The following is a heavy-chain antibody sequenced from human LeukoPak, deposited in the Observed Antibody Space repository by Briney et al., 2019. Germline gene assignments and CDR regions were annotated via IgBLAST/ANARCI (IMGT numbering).Heavy chain of an antibody. CDR2: IYYSGNT. CDR1: GGSIRSSSYY. Sequence: SETLSLTCTVSGGSIRSSSYYWVWIRQPPGKGLEWIGNIYYSGNTYYNPSLQSRVTISVDTSKNQFSLKLSSVTAADTAVYYCARYSSSSGWFDPWGQGTLVTVLS. J-gene: IGHJ5*02. V-gene: IGHV4-39*01. CDR3: ARYSSSSGWFDP. D-gene: IGHD6-6*01.